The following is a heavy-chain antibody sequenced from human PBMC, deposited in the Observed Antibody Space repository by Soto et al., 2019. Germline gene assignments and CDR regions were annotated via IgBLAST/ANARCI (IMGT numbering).Heavy chain of an antibody. J-gene: IGHJ3*02. D-gene: IGHD1-26*01. Sequence: QLQLQESGPGLVKPSETLSLSCTVSGGSISGSTSYWGWIRQPPGKGLEWIGSVYYSGTTYYNPSLKSRVTISVDTSKNQFSLKLSSVTAAETAVYYCARRFAYSGRVHAFDIWGQGTMVTVSS. CDR2: VYYSGTT. CDR3: ARRFAYSGRVHAFDI. V-gene: IGHV4-39*01. CDR1: GGSISGSTSY.